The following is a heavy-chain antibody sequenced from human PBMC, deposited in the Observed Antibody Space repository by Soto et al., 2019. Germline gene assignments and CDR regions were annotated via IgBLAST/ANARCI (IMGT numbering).Heavy chain of an antibody. CDR1: GFTFSRFG. Sequence: QVQLVESGGGVVQPGRSLRLSCAASGFTFSRFGMHWVRQPPGKGLEWLAVIVNDGSDKDHADSVKGRFTISRDNSMNTLYLQMNSLRAEDTAVYYCAIDDDYEDNGLDLWGQGTLVTVSS. CDR2: IVNDGSDK. V-gene: IGHV3-33*01. D-gene: IGHD4-17*01. J-gene: IGHJ5*02. CDR3: AIDDDYEDNGLDL.